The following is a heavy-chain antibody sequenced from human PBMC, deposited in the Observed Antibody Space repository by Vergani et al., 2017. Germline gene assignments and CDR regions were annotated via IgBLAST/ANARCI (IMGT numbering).Heavy chain of an antibody. CDR2: IYHSGST. Sequence: QVQLQESGPGLVKPSETLSLICAVSGNSISSGYYWGWIRQPPGKGLEWIGRIYHSGSTYYNPSLKSRVTISVDTSKNKCSLKLSSVTAADTAVYYCARGLAWLRLAPVDYWGQGTLVTVSS. CDR3: ARGLAWLRLAPVDY. D-gene: IGHD5-12*01. V-gene: IGHV4-38-2*01. J-gene: IGHJ4*02. CDR1: GNSISSGYY.